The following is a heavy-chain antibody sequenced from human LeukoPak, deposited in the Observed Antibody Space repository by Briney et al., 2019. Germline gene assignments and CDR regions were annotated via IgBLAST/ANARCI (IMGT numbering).Heavy chain of an antibody. Sequence: GASVKVSCKASGYTFTNYYMHWVRQAPGQGLEWEGIFNPSGGSTSYAQKFQGTVTMNWDKSTSTVYLELSSLRFEDTAVYYCARATYSGNDPVYFDYWGQGTLVTVSS. J-gene: IGHJ4*02. V-gene: IGHV1-46*01. D-gene: IGHD5-12*01. CDR1: GYTFTNYY. CDR3: ARATYSGNDPVYFDY. CDR2: FNPSGGST.